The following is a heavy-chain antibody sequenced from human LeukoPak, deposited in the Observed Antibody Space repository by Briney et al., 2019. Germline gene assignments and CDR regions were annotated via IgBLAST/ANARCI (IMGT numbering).Heavy chain of an antibody. CDR1: GGTFSSYA. CDR3: ARDLLLSGGNQDY. CDR2: IIPILGIA. V-gene: IGHV1-69*04. J-gene: IGHJ4*02. D-gene: IGHD2-15*01. Sequence: SVKVSCKASGGTFSSYANSWVRQAPGQGLEWMGRIIPILGIANYAQKFQGRVTITADKSTSTAYMELSSLRSEDTAVYYCARDLLLSGGNQDYWGQGTLVTVSS.